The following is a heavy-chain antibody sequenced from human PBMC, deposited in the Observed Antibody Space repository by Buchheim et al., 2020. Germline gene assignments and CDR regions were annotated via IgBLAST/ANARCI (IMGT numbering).Heavy chain of an antibody. CDR3: ARELVAIGTDGMDV. J-gene: IGHJ6*02. CDR1: GFTFSSYA. D-gene: IGHD2-15*01. V-gene: IGHV3-30*03. CDR2: ISYDGRNK. Sequence: QVQLVESGGGVVQPGRSLRLSCAASGFTFSSYAMHWFRQSPGRGLEWWAVISYDGRNKYYAASLKGRFTISGDNSKNTLYLQMNSLRAEDTAVYYCARELVAIGTDGMDVWGQGTT.